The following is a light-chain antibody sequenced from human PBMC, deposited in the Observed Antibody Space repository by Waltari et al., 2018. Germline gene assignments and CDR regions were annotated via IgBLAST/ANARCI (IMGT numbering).Light chain of an antibody. V-gene: IGLV2-14*01. CDR2: DFS. Sequence: QSALTPPTSVSGAPGQSIPISCTGNSRDVGFYYYVPVYQQYPGKVPQLLIYDFSDRPSGVSSRFSGSKSGNTASLTISGLQADDEADYYCNSYTGSSSWVFGGGTKVTVL. CDR1: SRDVGFYYY. CDR3: NSYTGSSSWV. J-gene: IGLJ3*02.